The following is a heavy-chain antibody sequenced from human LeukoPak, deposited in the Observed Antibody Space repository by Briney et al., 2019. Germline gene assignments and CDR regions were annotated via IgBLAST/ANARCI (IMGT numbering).Heavy chain of an antibody. CDR2: ISSSSSYI. Sequence: PGGSLRLSCAASRFTFSSYSMNWVRQAPGKGLEWVSSISSSSSYIYYADSVKGRFTISRDNAKNSLYLQMNSLRAEDTAVYYCARDGDLAAAGYYFDYWGQGTLVTVSS. CDR1: RFTFSSYS. J-gene: IGHJ4*02. D-gene: IGHD6-13*01. V-gene: IGHV3-21*01. CDR3: ARDGDLAAAGYYFDY.